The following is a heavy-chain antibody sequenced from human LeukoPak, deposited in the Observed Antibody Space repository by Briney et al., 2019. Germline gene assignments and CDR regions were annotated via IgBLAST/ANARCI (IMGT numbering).Heavy chain of an antibody. D-gene: IGHD2-2*01. CDR3: ARGPRGRGSTS. Sequence: SETLSLTCAVYGGSFSGYYWSWIRQPPGKGLERIGEINHSGSTNYNPSLKSRVTISVDTSKNQFSLKLSSVTAADTAVYYCARGPRGRGSTSWGQGTLVTVSS. J-gene: IGHJ4*02. CDR2: INHSGST. CDR1: GGSFSGYY. V-gene: IGHV4-34*01.